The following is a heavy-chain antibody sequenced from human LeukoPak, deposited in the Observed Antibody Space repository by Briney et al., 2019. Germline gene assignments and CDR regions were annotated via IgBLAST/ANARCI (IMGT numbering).Heavy chain of an antibody. D-gene: IGHD6-19*01. CDR3: ASTSGWYFYFDY. CDR2: IYYSGST. J-gene: IGHJ4*02. Sequence: SETLSLTCTVSGGSISSYYWSWIRQPPGKGLEWSGYIYYSGSTNYNPSLKSRVTISVDTSKNQFYLKLSSVTAADTAVYYCASTSGWYFYFDYWGQGTLVTVSS. V-gene: IGHV4-59*01. CDR1: GGSISSYY.